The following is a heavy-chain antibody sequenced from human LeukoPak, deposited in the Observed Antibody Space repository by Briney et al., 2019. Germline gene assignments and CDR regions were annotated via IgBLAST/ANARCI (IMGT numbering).Heavy chain of an antibody. J-gene: IGHJ4*02. CDR1: GFTFSTYE. Sequence: PGGSLRLSCAASGFTFSTYEMNWVRQAPGKGLEWVSYISSSGGTTYYADSVKGRFTISRDNAKNSLYLQMNSLRAEDTAVYYCARIRGYSSGYNYWGQGTLVTVSS. CDR3: ARIRGYSSGYNY. CDR2: ISSSGGTT. D-gene: IGHD5-18*01. V-gene: IGHV3-48*03.